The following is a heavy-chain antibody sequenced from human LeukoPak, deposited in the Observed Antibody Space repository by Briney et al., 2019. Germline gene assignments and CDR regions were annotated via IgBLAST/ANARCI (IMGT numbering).Heavy chain of an antibody. CDR1: GFSFSSHW. V-gene: IGHV3-7*01. CDR2: INQDGSEM. Sequence: GGSLRLSCAASGFSFSSHWMTWVRQAPGKGLEWVANINQDGSEMFYMDSVKGRFTISRDNARDSLYLQMNSLTAEDMAMYYCAKVRVSYGAALGYWGQGTMVIVSS. CDR3: AKVRVSYGAALGY. D-gene: IGHD4/OR15-4a*01. J-gene: IGHJ4*02.